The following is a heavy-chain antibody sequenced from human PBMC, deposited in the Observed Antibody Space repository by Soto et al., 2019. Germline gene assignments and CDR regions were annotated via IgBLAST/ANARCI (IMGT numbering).Heavy chain of an antibody. V-gene: IGHV3-30*18. CDR3: AKAGGPNLAT. Sequence: QVQLVESGGGVVQPGRSLRLSCAASGFTFSHYAMHWVRQAPGKGLEWVALMSYDGSNEYYADSVKGRFTISRDNSKNPLYRQRNSLGAEDPAVSYCAKAGGPNLATGGQGPLVTVSS. CDR1: GFTFSHYA. CDR2: MSYDGSNE. D-gene: IGHD1-1*01. J-gene: IGHJ4*02.